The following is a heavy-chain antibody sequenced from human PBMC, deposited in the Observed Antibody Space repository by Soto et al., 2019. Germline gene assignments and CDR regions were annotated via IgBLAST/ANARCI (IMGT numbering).Heavy chain of an antibody. Sequence: ASVKVSCKASGDTFTSYYMHWVRQAPGQGLEWMGIINPSGGSTSYAQKFQGWVTMTRDTSISTAYMELSRLRSDDTAVYYCARDQKVGYGFYYYYYGMDVWGQGTTVTVSS. CDR3: ARDQKVGYGFYYYYYGMDV. CDR2: INPSGGST. V-gene: IGHV1-46*01. J-gene: IGHJ6*02. CDR1: GDTFTSYY. D-gene: IGHD5-18*01.